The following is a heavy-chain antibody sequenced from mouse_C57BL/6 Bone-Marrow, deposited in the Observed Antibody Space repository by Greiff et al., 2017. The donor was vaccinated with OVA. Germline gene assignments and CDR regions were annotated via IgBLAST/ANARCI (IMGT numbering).Heavy chain of an antibody. V-gene: IGHV1-9*01. D-gene: IGHD2-1*01. CDR2: ILPGSGST. J-gene: IGHJ2*01. Sequence: VQLQQSGAELMKPGASVKLSCKATGYTFTGYWIEWVKQRPGHGLEWIGEILPGSGSTNYNEKFKGKATFTADTSSTTAYMQLSILTTEDSAIYYCARDLLWSVDYWGQGTTLTVSS. CDR3: ARDLLWSVDY. CDR1: GYTFTGYW.